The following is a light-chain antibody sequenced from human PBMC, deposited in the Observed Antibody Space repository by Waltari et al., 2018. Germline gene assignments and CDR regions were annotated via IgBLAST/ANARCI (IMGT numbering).Light chain of an antibody. CDR2: GAS. J-gene: IGKJ1*01. CDR1: QSVTRS. V-gene: IGKV3-20*01. Sequence: EIVLTQSPGTLSLSPGERATPSCRASQSVTRSLAWYQQKPGQAPRLLIYGASSRATGIPDRFSGGGSGTDFSLTISRLEPEDFAMYYCQHYVSLPATFGQGTKVEIK. CDR3: QHYVSLPAT.